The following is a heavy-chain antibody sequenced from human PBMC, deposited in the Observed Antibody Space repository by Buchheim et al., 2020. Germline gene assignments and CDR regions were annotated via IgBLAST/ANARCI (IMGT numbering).Heavy chain of an antibody. CDR3: ARRCSGGSCYYAGGDGMDV. CDR2: IGHTGDT. J-gene: IGHJ6*02. CDR1: GGSISSGSYY. Sequence: QLQLQESGPGLVKPSETLSLTCTVSGGSISSGSYYWGWIRQSPGKGLEWIAIIGHTGDTYYNPSLQSRVTISVDTSKNQFSLKLSSVTAADTAVYYCARRCSGGSCYYAGGDGMDVWGQGTT. D-gene: IGHD2-15*01. V-gene: IGHV4-39*01.